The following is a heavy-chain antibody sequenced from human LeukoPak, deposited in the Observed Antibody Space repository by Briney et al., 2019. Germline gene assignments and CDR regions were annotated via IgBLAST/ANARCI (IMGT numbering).Heavy chain of an antibody. J-gene: IGHJ6*02. CDR1: GFTFDDYA. CDR2: ISWNSGSI. V-gene: IGHV3-9*01. CDR3: AKDSKRKEKYYYYYYGMDV. Sequence: GRSLRLSCAASGFTFDDYAMHWVRQAPGKGLEWVSGISWNSGSIGYADSVKGRFTISRDNAKNSLYLQMNSLRAEDTALYYCAKDSKRKEKYYYYYYGMDVWGQGTTVTVSS.